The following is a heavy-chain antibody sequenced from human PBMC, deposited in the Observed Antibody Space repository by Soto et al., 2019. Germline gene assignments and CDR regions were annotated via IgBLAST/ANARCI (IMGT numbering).Heavy chain of an antibody. V-gene: IGHV3-33*01. CDR1: GFTFSSYG. J-gene: IGHJ4*02. D-gene: IGHD4-17*01. Sequence: GGSLRLSCAASGFTFSSYGMHWVRQAPGKGLEWVAVIWYDGSNKYYADSVKGRFTISRDNSKNTLYLQMNSLRAEDTAVYYCASKGGWDRSGDPPDYWGQGTLVTVDS. CDR2: IWYDGSNK. CDR3: ASKGGWDRSGDPPDY.